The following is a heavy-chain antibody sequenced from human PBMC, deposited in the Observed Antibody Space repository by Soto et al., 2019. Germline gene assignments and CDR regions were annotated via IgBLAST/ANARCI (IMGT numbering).Heavy chain of an antibody. D-gene: IGHD4-17*01. CDR1: GGSVSSGSYY. V-gene: IGHV4-61*01. CDR3: ARDQSHDYGGNSVFDY. CDR2: IYYSGST. J-gene: IGHJ4*02. Sequence: SETLSLTCTVSGGSVSSGSYYWSWIRQPPGKGLEWIGYIYYSGSTNYNPSLKSRVTISVDTSKNQFSLKLSSVTAADTAVYYCARDQSHDYGGNSVFDYWGQGTLVTVSS.